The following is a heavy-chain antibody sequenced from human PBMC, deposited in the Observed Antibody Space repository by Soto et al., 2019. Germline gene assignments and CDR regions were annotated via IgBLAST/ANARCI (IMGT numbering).Heavy chain of an antibody. Sequence: GSLRLSCSVPGFTIITYAMHWVRQAPGKGLEYVASSSSNGDSTYYADSVKGRFTISRDNSKNTLYLQMSSLRVEDTALYYCVKDRYVDYWGQGILVTVSS. CDR2: SSSNGDST. CDR1: GFTIITYA. CDR3: VKDRYVDY. V-gene: IGHV3-64D*06. D-gene: IGHD2-2*01. J-gene: IGHJ4*02.